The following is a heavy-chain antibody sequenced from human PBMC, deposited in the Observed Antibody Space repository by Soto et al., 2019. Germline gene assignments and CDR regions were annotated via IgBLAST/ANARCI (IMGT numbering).Heavy chain of an antibody. D-gene: IGHD4-17*01. J-gene: IGHJ4*02. Sequence: EVQLVDSGGGLVQPGGSLRLSCAASGLTLSQYWMHWVRQVPGKGLVWVSHINSDGSSIGYADSVKGRFTISRDNAKNTLYLQMNSLRVEDTAVYYCARLATVRADYWGQGTLVTVSS. V-gene: IGHV3-74*01. CDR3: ARLATVRADY. CDR1: GLTLSQYW. CDR2: INSDGSSI.